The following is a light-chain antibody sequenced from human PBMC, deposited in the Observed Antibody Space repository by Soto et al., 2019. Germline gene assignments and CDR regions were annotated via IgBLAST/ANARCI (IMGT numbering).Light chain of an antibody. CDR3: SAYTTGYAVL. V-gene: IGLV2-14*03. CDR2: DVT. J-gene: IGLJ3*02. Sequence: QSALTQPASGSGSPGQSSTISCTGTTCDIGSFNYVSWYQQHPGKVPQLIIYDVTNRPPGVSNRFSGSKSGSTASLTISGVQAEDEADYYCSAYTTGYAVLFGGGTKLTVL. CDR1: TCDIGSFNY.